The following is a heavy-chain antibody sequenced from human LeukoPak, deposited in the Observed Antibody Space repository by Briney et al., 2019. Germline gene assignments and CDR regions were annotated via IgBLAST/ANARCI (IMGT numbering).Heavy chain of an antibody. Sequence: GGSLRLSCAGSGFTFSRSWMTWVRQAPGKGLEWVANIKEDGSEKYYVDSVKGRFTISRDNAKNSLFLQMNSLRIEDTAVYYCAKDWIRGWGQGTQVTVSS. D-gene: IGHD2-2*03. CDR1: GFTFSRSW. V-gene: IGHV3-7*01. CDR3: AKDWIRG. J-gene: IGHJ1*01. CDR2: IKEDGSEK.